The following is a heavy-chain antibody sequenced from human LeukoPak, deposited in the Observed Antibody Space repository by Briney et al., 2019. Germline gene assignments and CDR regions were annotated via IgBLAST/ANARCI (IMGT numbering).Heavy chain of an antibody. V-gene: IGHV4-34*01. D-gene: IGHD3-16*02. J-gene: IGHJ4*02. CDR3: ARGYDYVWGSYRRYNYFDY. Sequence: PSETLSLTCAVYGGSFSGYYWSWIRQPPGKGLEWIGEINHSGSTNYNPSLKSRVTISVDTSKNQFSLKLSSETAADTAVYYCARGYDYVWGSYRRYNYFDYWGQGTLVTVSS. CDR1: GGSFSGYY. CDR2: INHSGST.